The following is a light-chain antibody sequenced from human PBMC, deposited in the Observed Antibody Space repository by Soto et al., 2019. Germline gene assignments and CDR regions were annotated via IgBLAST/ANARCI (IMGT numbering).Light chain of an antibody. CDR3: QQYSSYPIT. CDR2: KAS. Sequence: DILMTQSPSSLSASVGDRVTITCRASQSITYWLAWYQQRPGKAPNLLIYKASSLESGVPSRFSGSGSGTEFTLTISSLQPDDFATYYCQQYSSYPITFGGGTKVEIK. J-gene: IGKJ4*01. CDR1: QSITYW. V-gene: IGKV1-5*03.